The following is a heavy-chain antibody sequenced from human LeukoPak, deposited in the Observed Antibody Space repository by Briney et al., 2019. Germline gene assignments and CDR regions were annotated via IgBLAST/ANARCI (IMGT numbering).Heavy chain of an antibody. V-gene: IGHV4-34*01. CDR3: ARGRWYYGSGSYLDY. CDR1: GGSFSGYY. J-gene: IGHJ4*02. CDR2: INHSGST. Sequence: PSETLSLTCAVYGGSFSGYYWSWIRQPPGKGLEWIGEINHSGSTNYNPSLKSRVTISVDTSKNQFSLKLSSVTAADTAVYYCARGRWYYGSGSYLDYWGQGTLVTVS. D-gene: IGHD3-10*01.